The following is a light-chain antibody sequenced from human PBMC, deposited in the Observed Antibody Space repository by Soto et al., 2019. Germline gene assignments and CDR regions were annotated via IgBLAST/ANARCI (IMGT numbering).Light chain of an antibody. V-gene: IGLV7-46*01. CDR3: SLSGNGPYV. CDR1: TGAVTNGNY. J-gene: IGLJ1*01. CDR2: DTN. Sequence: QAVVTQQPSLTGSPGETVTLTCGATTGAVTNGNYPSWYQQKPGQAPRTMIYDTNKRHSWAPARFSGSLLGGTAALTLSRAQPDDEAEYYCSLSGNGPYVFGTGTKVTVL.